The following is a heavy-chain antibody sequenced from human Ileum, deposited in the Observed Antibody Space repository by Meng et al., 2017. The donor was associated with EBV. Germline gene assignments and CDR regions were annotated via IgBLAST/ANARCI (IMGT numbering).Heavy chain of an antibody. CDR1: GGSFSSGDYS. Sequence: DSGPQLLQPSPDLSLYCTVSGGSFSSGDYSVSWIRQPPGKGLEWNGYIYYSGSTYYTPYLKSRVTISVDTSKNQFSLKLSSVTAADTAVYYCARGYYDSSGYDYWYFDLWGRGTLVTVSS. V-gene: IGHV4-30-4*01. D-gene: IGHD3-22*01. CDR2: IYYSGST. CDR3: ARGYYDSSGYDYWYFDL. J-gene: IGHJ2*01.